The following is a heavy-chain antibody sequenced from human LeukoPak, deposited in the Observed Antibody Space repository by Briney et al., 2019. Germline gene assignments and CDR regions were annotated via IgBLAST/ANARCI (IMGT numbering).Heavy chain of an antibody. CDR1: GFTFSSYS. D-gene: IGHD6-19*01. CDR3: VAVGIAVAGTPGR. Sequence: GGSLRLSCAPSGFTFSSYSMNWVRQAPGKGLEWVSYISSSSSYIYYADSVKGRFTISRDNAKNSLYLQMNSLRAEDTAVYYCVAVGIAVAGTPGRGGRGTLVTVSS. CDR2: ISSSSSYI. J-gene: IGHJ4*02. V-gene: IGHV3-21*01.